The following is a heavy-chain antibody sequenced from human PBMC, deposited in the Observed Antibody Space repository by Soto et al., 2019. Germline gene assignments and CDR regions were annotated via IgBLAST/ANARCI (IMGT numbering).Heavy chain of an antibody. CDR1: GGTFSSYA. CDR3: ARAGIHRTYWYFDL. J-gene: IGHJ2*01. CDR2: IIPIFGTA. Sequence: QVQLVQSGAEVKKPGSSVKVSCKASGGTFSSYAISWVRQAPGQGLEWMGGIIPIFGTANYAQKFQGRVTITADESTSTAYMEPSSLRSEDTAVYYCARAGIHRTYWYFDLWGRGTLVTVSS. D-gene: IGHD5-18*01. V-gene: IGHV1-69*12.